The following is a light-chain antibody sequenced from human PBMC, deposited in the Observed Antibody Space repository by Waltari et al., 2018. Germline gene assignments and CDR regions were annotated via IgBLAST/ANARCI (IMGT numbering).Light chain of an antibody. V-gene: IGLV2-14*03. CDR2: DVS. J-gene: IGLJ2*01. CDR1: TSDVSGYNF. CDR3: SSYTLTTTL. Sequence: QSALTQPASVSGSPGPSITIPCARTTSDVSGYNFFPWYQQHPRKAPNLMIYDVSESPSGVSNRCSGSKSGNTASLTISGLQAEDEADYYCSSYTLTTTLFGGGTKVTVL.